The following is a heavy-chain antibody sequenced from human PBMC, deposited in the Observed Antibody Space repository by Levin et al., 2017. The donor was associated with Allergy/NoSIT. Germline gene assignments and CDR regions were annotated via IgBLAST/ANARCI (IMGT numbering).Heavy chain of an antibody. CDR1: LYIFTIYF. CDR3: ARRTTSYGRRAYYFDY. V-gene: IGHV5-51*01. D-gene: IGHD5-18*01. Sequence: SFNFSLYIFTIYFIFWVRQLPGKGLEWMGIIYPGDSDTRYSPSFQGQVTISASPSISTAYLQWSSLKASDTAMYYCARRTTSYGRRAYYFDYWGQGTLVTVSS. CDR2: IYPGDSDT. J-gene: IGHJ4*02.